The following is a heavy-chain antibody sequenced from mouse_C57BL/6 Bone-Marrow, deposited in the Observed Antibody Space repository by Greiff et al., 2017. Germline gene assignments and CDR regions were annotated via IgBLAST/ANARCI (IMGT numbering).Heavy chain of an antibody. CDR2: INPSNGGT. CDR3: ARNWENYYGSSPLV. J-gene: IGHJ1*03. CDR1: GYTFTSYW. V-gene: IGHV1-53*01. Sequence: QVQLQQPGTELVKPGASVKPSCKASGYTFTSYWMHWVKQRPGQGLEWIGNINPSNGGTNYNEKFKSKATLTVDKSSSTAYMQLSSLTSEDSAVYYCARNWENYYGSSPLVWGTGTTVTVSS. D-gene: IGHD1-1*01.